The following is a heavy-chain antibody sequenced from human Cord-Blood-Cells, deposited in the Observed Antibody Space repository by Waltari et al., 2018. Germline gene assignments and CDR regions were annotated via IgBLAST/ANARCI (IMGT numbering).Heavy chain of an antibody. V-gene: IGHV1-2*04. J-gene: IGHJ4*02. CDR2: INPNSGGT. D-gene: IGHD3-16*01. CDR3: ARERLPEYYFDY. Sequence: QVQLVQSGAEVKKPGASVKVSCKASGYTFTGYYMHWVRQAPGQGLEWMGWINPNSGGTNYAQKLQGWVTMTRDTSISTAYMELSRLRSDDTAVYYCARERLPEYYFDYWGQGTLVTVSS. CDR1: GYTFTGYY.